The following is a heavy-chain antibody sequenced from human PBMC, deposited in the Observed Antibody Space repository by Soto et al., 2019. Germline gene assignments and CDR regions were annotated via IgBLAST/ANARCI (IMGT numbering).Heavy chain of an antibody. CDR3: VRDKQWSLLTNSVEP. CDR1: GGSVSSNSAA. Sequence: SQTLSLTCAISGGSVSSNSAAWNWIRHSPSRGLELLGRTSYRSKWYNDYAVSVKSRITINPDTSKNHFSLQLNSVTPEDTAVYYCVRDKQWSLLTNSVEPRDQVTLVAVSS. V-gene: IGHV6-1*01. D-gene: IGHD6-19*01. CDR2: TSYRSKWYN. J-gene: IGHJ5*02.